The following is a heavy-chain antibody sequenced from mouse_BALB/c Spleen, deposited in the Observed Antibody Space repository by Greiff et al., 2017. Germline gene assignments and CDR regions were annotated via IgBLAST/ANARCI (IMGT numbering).Heavy chain of an antibody. D-gene: IGHD6-1*01. CDR3: ARPMTTTGNYFDY. CDR1: GFTFSSFG. J-gene: IGHJ2*01. CDR2: ISSGSSTI. Sequence: EVMLVESGGGLVQPGGSRKLSCAASGFTFSSFGMHWVRQAPEKGLEWVAYISSGSSTIYYADTVKGRFTISRDNPKNTLFLQMTSLRSEDTAMYYCARPMTTTGNYFDYWGQGTTLTVSS. V-gene: IGHV5-17*02.